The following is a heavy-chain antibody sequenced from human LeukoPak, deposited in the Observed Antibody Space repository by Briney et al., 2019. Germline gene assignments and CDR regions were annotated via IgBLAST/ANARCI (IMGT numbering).Heavy chain of an antibody. Sequence: SETLSLTCALYGGSFSDYYWSWIRQPPGQGLEWIGEINRSGSTNYNPSLRGRVTISVDTSKNQFSLKLSSMTAADTAVYYCARPAWFDRWGQGTLVTVSS. CDR3: ARPAWFDR. CDR2: INRSGST. CDR1: GGSFSDYY. V-gene: IGHV4-34*01. J-gene: IGHJ5*02. D-gene: IGHD2-2*01.